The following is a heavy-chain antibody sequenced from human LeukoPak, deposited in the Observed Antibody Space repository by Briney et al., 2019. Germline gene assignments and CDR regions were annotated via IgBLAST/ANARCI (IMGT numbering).Heavy chain of an antibody. Sequence: SETLSLTCTVSGGSISSSYYYWGWIRRPPGKGLEWIGSIYYSGSTYYNPSLKSRVTISVDTSKNQFSLKLSSVTAADTAVYYCARLPPLNYYDSSGDDAFDIWGQGTMVTVSS. D-gene: IGHD3-22*01. CDR2: IYYSGST. V-gene: IGHV4-39*01. CDR3: ARLPPLNYYDSSGDDAFDI. J-gene: IGHJ3*02. CDR1: GGSISSSYYY.